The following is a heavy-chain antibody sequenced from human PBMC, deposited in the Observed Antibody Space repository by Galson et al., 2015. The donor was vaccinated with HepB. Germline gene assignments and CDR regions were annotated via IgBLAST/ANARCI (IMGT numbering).Heavy chain of an antibody. CDR3: ARAYCSGGSCYQYFDY. Sequence: SVKVSCKASGGTFSSYAISWVRQAPGQGLEWMGGIIPILGIANYAQKFQGRVTITADKSTSTAYMELSSLRSEDTAVYYCARAYCSGGSCYQYFDYWGQGTLVTVSS. D-gene: IGHD2-15*01. CDR2: IIPILGIA. J-gene: IGHJ4*02. CDR1: GGTFSSYA. V-gene: IGHV1-69*10.